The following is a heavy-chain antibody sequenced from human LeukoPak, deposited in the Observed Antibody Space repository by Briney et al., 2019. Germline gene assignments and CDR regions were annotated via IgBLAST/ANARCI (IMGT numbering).Heavy chain of an antibody. J-gene: IGHJ4*02. CDR2: INPNSGNT. Sequence: ASVKVSCKASGYIFTSYDINWVRQATGQGLEWMGWINPNSGNTGYAQKFQGGVTITRNTSISTAYMELSSLRSEDTAEYYCARGRGYSYDWGQGTLVTVSS. CDR3: ARGRGYSYD. CDR1: GYIFTSYD. V-gene: IGHV1-8*03. D-gene: IGHD5-18*01.